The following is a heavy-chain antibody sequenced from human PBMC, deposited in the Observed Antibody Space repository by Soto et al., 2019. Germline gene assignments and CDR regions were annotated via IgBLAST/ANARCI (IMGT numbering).Heavy chain of an antibody. J-gene: IGHJ4*02. Sequence: GGSLRLSCAASGFTFSSYAMSWVRQAPGKGLEWVSAISGSGGSADYADSVKGRFTITRDNSKNTLYLQMNSLRAEDTAVYYCAKYPSMGIAVAGAVYFDYWGQGTLVTVSS. CDR2: ISGSGGSA. CDR1: GFTFSSYA. V-gene: IGHV3-23*01. CDR3: AKYPSMGIAVAGAVYFDY. D-gene: IGHD6-19*01.